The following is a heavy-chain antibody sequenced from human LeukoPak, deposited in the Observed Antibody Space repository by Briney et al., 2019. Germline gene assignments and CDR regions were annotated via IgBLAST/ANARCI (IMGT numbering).Heavy chain of an antibody. CDR3: ARKGFGNLDSWFDP. V-gene: IGHV4-38-2*02. Sequence: SETLSLTCTVSGYSISSGYYWGWIRQAPGKGLEYIGSTHHSGTTYYNPSLKRRVTVSLDTSENQLSLKLSSVTAADTAVYYCARKGFGNLDSWFDPWGQGTLVTVSS. CDR2: THHSGTT. D-gene: IGHD3-10*01. J-gene: IGHJ5*02. CDR1: GYSISSGYY.